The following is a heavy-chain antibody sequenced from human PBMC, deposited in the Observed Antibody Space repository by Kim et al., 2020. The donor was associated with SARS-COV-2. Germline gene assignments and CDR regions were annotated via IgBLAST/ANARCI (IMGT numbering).Heavy chain of an antibody. V-gene: IGHV3-23*01. D-gene: IGHD3-22*01. Sequence: SVKGRFTISRDNSKNTLYLQMNSLRAEDTAVYYCAKDEDYYDSSGYYYRYWGQGTLVTVSS. CDR3: AKDEDYYDSSGYYYRY. J-gene: IGHJ4*02.